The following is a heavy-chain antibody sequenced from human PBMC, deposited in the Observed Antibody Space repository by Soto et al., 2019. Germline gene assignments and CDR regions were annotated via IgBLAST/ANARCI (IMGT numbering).Heavy chain of an antibody. CDR1: GYTFTSYA. J-gene: IGHJ5*02. CDR2: INAGNGNT. D-gene: IGHD2-2*01. V-gene: IGHV1-3*01. CDR3: ARDLGGYCISTSCYWFDP. Sequence: ASVKVSCKASGYTFTSYAMHWVRQAPGQRLEWMGWINAGNGNTKYSQKFQGRVTITRDTSASTVYMELSSLRSEDTAVYYFARDLGGYCISTSCYWFDPWGQGTLVTVSS.